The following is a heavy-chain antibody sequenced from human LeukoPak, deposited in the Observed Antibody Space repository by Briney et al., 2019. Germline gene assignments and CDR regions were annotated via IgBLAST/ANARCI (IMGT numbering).Heavy chain of an antibody. D-gene: IGHD2-15*01. Sequence: GGSLRLSCAASGFTFSTYGMHWVRQAPGKGLEWVAVISYDGSNKYYADSVKGRFTISRDNSKNTLYLQMNSLRAEDTAVYYCARGVPEGATHFYYYYGMDVWGQGTTVTVSS. J-gene: IGHJ6*02. V-gene: IGHV3-30*19. CDR1: GFTFSTYG. CDR3: ARGVPEGATHFYYYYGMDV. CDR2: ISYDGSNK.